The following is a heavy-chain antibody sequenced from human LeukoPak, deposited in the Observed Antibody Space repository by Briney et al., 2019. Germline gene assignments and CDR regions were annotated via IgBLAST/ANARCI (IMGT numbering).Heavy chain of an antibody. Sequence: SETLSLTCSVSGAPINSHYWTWIRQPVGKGLEWIGRIYISGSTNYSPSLKSRVTMSVDTSKNQFSLNLISVTAADTAVYYCARALNPLTGTYYFDYWGQGTLVTVSS. CDR1: GAPINSHY. V-gene: IGHV4-4*07. CDR2: IYISGST. D-gene: IGHD4/OR15-4a*01. CDR3: ARALNPLTGTYYFDY. J-gene: IGHJ4*02.